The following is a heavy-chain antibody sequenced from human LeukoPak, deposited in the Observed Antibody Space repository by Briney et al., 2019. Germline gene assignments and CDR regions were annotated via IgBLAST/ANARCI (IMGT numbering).Heavy chain of an antibody. Sequence: GASVKVSCKASGGTFSSYAISWVRQAPGQGLEWMGGIIPIFGTANYAQKLQGRVTMTTDTSTSTAYMELRSLRSDDTAVYYCARGWELLGDDAFDIWGQGTMVTVSS. J-gene: IGHJ3*02. D-gene: IGHD1-26*01. CDR3: ARGWELLGDDAFDI. V-gene: IGHV1-69*05. CDR1: GGTFSSYA. CDR2: IIPIFGTA.